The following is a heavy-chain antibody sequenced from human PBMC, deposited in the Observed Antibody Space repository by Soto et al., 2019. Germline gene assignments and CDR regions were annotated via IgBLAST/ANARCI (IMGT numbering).Heavy chain of an antibody. CDR1: GYTFTSYS. CDR3: ARDLAAAGPFDY. CDR2: INPYNGNT. Sequence: QVQLVQSGAEVKKPGASVKVSCKASGYTFTSYSISWVRQAPGQGLEWMGWINPYNGNTNYAQKLQGRVTMTTDTSTCPAYMELRSLRSDDTAVYYCARDLAAAGPFDYWGQGTLVTVSS. D-gene: IGHD6-13*01. V-gene: IGHV1-18*01. J-gene: IGHJ4*02.